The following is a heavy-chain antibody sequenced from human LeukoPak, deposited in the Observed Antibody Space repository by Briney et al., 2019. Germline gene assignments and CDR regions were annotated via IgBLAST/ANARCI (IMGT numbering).Heavy chain of an antibody. CDR2: ISSSDYI. Sequence: GGSLRLSCAASGFTFSSYAMHWVRQAPGKGLEWVSSISSSDYIYHADSVKGRFTISRDNPKKSLYLQMNSLRAEDTAVYYCARGATTTRFGRFDPWGQGTLVIVSS. D-gene: IGHD4-17*01. CDR3: ARGATTTRFGRFDP. J-gene: IGHJ5*02. CDR1: GFTFSSYA. V-gene: IGHV3-21*01.